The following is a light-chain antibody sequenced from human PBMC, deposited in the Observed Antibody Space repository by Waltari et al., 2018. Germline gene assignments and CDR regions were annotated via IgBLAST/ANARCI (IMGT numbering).Light chain of an antibody. V-gene: IGKV4-1*01. CDR2: WAS. CDR3: QQYYSTPWT. CDR1: PSVLNSSNNKNY. J-gene: IGKJ1*01. Sequence: DIVMTQSPDSLAVSLGERATIHCKSSPSVLNSSNNKNYLAWYQQQPGQPPKLLIYWASTRESGVPDRFSGSGSGTDFTLTISSLQAEDVAVYYCQQYYSTPWTFGQGTKVEIK.